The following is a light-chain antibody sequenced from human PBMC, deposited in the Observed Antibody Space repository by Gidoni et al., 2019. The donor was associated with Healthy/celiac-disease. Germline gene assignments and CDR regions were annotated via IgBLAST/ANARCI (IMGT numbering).Light chain of an antibody. J-gene: IGKJ4*01. CDR3: QQSYSTLFLT. CDR1: QSISSY. V-gene: IGKV1-39*01. CDR2: AAS. Sequence: DPVSITCRASQSISSYLNWYQQKPGKAPKLLIYAASSLQSGVPSRFSGSGSGTDFTLTISSLQPEDFATYYCQQSYSTLFLTFGGGTKVEIK.